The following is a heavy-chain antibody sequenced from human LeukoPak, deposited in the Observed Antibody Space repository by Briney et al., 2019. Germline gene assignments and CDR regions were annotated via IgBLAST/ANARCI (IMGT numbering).Heavy chain of an antibody. J-gene: IGHJ3*02. D-gene: IGHD2-15*01. CDR2: IYYSGST. CDR1: GGSISSYY. CDR3: ARDREVDNAFDI. Sequence: SETLSLTCTVSGGSISSYYWSWIRQPPGKGLEWMGYIYYSGSTNYNPSLKSRVTISVDTSKNQFSLKLSSVTAADTAVYYCARDREVDNAFDIWGQGTMVTVSS. V-gene: IGHV4-59*01.